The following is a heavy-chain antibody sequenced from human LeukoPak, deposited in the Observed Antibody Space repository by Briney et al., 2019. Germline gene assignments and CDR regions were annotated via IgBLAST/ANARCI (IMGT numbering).Heavy chain of an antibody. V-gene: IGHV4-34*01. CDR1: GGSFSGYY. CDR3: ARKCITMIVVVRDYNWFDP. Sequence: PSETLSLTCAVYGGSFSGYYWSWIRQPPGKGLEWIGEINHSGSTNYNPSLKSRVTISVDTSKNQSSLKLSSVTAADTAVYYCARKCITMIVVVRDYNWFDPWGQGTLVTVSS. CDR2: INHSGST. D-gene: IGHD3-22*01. J-gene: IGHJ5*02.